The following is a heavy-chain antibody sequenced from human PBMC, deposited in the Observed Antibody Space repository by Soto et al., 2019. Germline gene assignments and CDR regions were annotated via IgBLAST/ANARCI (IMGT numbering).Heavy chain of an antibody. CDR3: AREAALPLHPYYYGMDV. Sequence: GGSLRLSCAASGFTFSSYAMHWVRQAPGKGLEWVAVISYDGSNKYYADSVKGRFTISRDNSKNTLYLQMNSLRAEDTAVYYCAREAALPLHPYYYGMDVWGQGTTVTVSS. CDR1: GFTFSSYA. J-gene: IGHJ6*02. V-gene: IGHV3-30-3*01. D-gene: IGHD6-25*01. CDR2: ISYDGSNK.